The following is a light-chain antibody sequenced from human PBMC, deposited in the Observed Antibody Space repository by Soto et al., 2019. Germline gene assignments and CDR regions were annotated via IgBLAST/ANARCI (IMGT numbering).Light chain of an antibody. Sequence: VMTQAPLSLHVTPAEPASISCRSIQSLLHSNGYNYLDWYLQKPGQSPQLLIYLGSNRASGVPDRFSGSGSGTDFTLKISRVEAEDVGVYYCMQPLQSWTFGQGTKVDIK. J-gene: IGKJ1*01. CDR3: MQPLQSWT. CDR2: LGS. CDR1: QSLLHSNGYNY. V-gene: IGKV2-28*01.